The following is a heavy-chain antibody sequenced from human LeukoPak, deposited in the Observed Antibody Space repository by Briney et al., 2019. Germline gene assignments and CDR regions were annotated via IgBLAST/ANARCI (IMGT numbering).Heavy chain of an antibody. CDR1: GYAFTSYY. Sequence: ASVKVSCKTSGYAFTSYYLHWVRQAPGQGLEWMGIINPSGGSTTYAQKFQGRVTMTRDTSTSTVYMELSSLRSEDTAVYYCARDIRGERGYDFGPGAEGFDYWGQGTPVTVSS. V-gene: IGHV1-46*01. J-gene: IGHJ4*02. CDR2: INPSGGST. CDR3: ARDIRGERGYDFGPGAEGFDY. D-gene: IGHD5-18*01.